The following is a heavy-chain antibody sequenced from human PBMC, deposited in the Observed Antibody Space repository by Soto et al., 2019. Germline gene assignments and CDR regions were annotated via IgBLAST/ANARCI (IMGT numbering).Heavy chain of an antibody. CDR2: ISSSSSYT. CDR3: ARDPTTADYFDY. Sequence: QVQLVESGGGLVKPGGSLRLSCAASGFTFSDYYMSWIRQAPGKGLEWVSYISSSSSYTNYADSVKGRFTIPRDNAKNSLYLQMNSLRGEDTAVYYCARDPTTADYFDYWGQGTLVTVSS. CDR1: GFTFSDYY. D-gene: IGHD2-21*02. J-gene: IGHJ4*02. V-gene: IGHV3-11*06.